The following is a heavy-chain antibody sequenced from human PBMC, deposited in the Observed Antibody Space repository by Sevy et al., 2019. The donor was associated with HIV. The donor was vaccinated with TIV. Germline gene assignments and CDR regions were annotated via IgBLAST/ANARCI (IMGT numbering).Heavy chain of an antibody. D-gene: IGHD6-19*01. CDR1: GYTFTSYG. CDR2: ISAYNGNT. V-gene: IGHV1-18*01. Sequence: ASMKVSCKASGYTFTSYGISWVRQAPGQGLEWTGWISAYNGNTNYAQKLQGRVTMTTDTSTSTAYMELRSLRSDDTAVYYCARISGYSSGWPQDYYFDYWGQGTLVTVSS. J-gene: IGHJ4*02. CDR3: ARISGYSSGWPQDYYFDY.